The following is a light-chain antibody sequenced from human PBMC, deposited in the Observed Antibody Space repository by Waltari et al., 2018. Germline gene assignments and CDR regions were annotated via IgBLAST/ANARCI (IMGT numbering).Light chain of an antibody. J-gene: IGLJ2*01. V-gene: IGLV1-40*01. CDR3: QSYDTTLSAVV. CDR2: SCS. Sequence: QSVLTQPPSVSGAPGQRVTISCSGTKSNIGADFDVHWYQQVPGTAPKLLLHSCSNRPSGVSDRFAGFKSGASASLVITGLQAEDEAMYYCQSYDTTLSAVVFGGGTRLTV. CDR1: KSNIGADFD.